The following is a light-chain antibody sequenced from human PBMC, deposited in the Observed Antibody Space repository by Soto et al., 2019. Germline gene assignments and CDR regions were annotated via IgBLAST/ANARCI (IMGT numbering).Light chain of an antibody. V-gene: IGKV1-8*01. CDR3: QQYYSYPWT. CDR1: QGISSY. Sequence: AIRMTQSPSSFSASTGDRVTISCRASQGISSYLAWYQQKPGKAPKLLIYAASTLQRGVPSRFSGSGSGTDFTLTISCLQSEDFATYYCQQYYSYPWTFGQGTKV. J-gene: IGKJ1*01. CDR2: AAS.